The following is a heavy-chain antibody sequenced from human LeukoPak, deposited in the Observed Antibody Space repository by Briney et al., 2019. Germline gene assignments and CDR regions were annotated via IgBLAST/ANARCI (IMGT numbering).Heavy chain of an antibody. V-gene: IGHV5-51*01. CDR2: IYPDDSDT. Sequence: GESLKISCKGSGYSFTSYWIGWVRQMPGKGLGGMGIIYPDDSDTRYRPSFEGQVIISVDKSIRTAYLHLRSLKASDTATYYCARHGHCTSCVCYSNYYYYIDVWGKGTTVTVSS. D-gene: IGHD2-8*01. J-gene: IGHJ6*03. CDR1: GYSFTSYW. CDR3: ARHGHCTSCVCYSNYYYYIDV.